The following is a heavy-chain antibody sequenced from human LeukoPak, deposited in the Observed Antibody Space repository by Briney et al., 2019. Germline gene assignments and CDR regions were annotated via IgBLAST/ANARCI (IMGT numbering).Heavy chain of an antibody. CDR3: AKDRNTNHGGDFAS. J-gene: IGHJ4*02. D-gene: IGHD1-14*01. CDR2: LSWGSATI. V-gene: IGHV3-9*01. CDR1: GFTFDNYA. Sequence: PGGSLRLSCAASGFTFDNYAMHWVRQAPGKGLEWVSSLSWGSATIGYADSVKGRFTISRDNAKNSLYLQMNNLRAEDTAFYYCAKDRNTNHGGDFASWGQGVLVTVSS.